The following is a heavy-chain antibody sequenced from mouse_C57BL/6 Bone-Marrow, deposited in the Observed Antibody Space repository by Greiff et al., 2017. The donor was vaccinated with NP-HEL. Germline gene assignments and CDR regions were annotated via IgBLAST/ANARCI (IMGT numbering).Heavy chain of an antibody. CDR1: GYAFSSSW. V-gene: IGHV1-82*01. Sequence: QVQLKESGPELVKPGASVKISCKASGYAFSSSWMNWVKQRPGKGLEWIGRIYPGDGDTNYNGKFKGKATLTADKSSSTAYMQLSSLTSEDSAVYFCASDYYGSSSLYFDVWGTGTTVTVSS. CDR3: ASDYYGSSSLYFDV. D-gene: IGHD1-1*01. J-gene: IGHJ1*03. CDR2: IYPGDGDT.